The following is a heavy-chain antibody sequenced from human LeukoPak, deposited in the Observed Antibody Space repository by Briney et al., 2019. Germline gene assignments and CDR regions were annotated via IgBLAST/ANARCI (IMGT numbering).Heavy chain of an antibody. D-gene: IGHD3-10*01. CDR1: GGSISSGGYS. Sequence: SETLSLTCAVSGGSISSGGYSWSWIRQPPGKGLEWIGYIYHSGSTYYNPSLKSRVTISVDRSKNQFSLKLSSVTAADTAVYYCARAWGVISPSEFGYWGQGTLVTVSS. V-gene: IGHV4-30-2*01. CDR2: IYHSGST. CDR3: ARAWGVISPSEFGY. J-gene: IGHJ4*02.